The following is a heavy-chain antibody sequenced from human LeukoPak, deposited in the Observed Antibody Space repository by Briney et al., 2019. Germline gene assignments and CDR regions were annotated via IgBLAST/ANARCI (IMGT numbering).Heavy chain of an antibody. CDR2: IYTSGST. Sequence: PSQTLSLTCTVSGGSISSYYWSWIRQPAGKGLEWIGRIYTSGSTNYNPSLKGRVTMSVDTSKNQFSLKLSSVTAADTAVYYCARDVLLWFGELLSPFNWFDPWGQGTLVTVSS. CDR1: GGSISSYY. CDR3: ARDVLLWFGELLSPFNWFDP. J-gene: IGHJ5*02. V-gene: IGHV4-4*07. D-gene: IGHD3-10*01.